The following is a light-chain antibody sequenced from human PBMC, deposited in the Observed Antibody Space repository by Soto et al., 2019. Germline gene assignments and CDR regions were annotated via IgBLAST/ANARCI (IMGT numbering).Light chain of an antibody. CDR3: QQYGSSPLT. Sequence: LVLTQSPGTLSLSPGERATLSCRASQSVSSSYLAWYQQKPGQAPKVLIYRASSRATGIPDRFSGSGSGTDFTLTISRLEPEDFAVYYCQQYGSSPLTFGGGTKVDIK. CDR1: QSVSSSY. J-gene: IGKJ4*01. CDR2: RAS. V-gene: IGKV3-20*01.